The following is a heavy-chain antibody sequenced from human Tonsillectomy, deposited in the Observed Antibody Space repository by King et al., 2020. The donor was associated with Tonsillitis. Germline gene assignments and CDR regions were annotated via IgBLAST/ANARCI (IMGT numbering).Heavy chain of an antibody. D-gene: IGHD3-3*01. CDR3: AGVTIFGVVPV. CDR1: GGSISSGSYY. Sequence: QLQESGPWLVKPSQTLSLTCTVSGGSISSGSYYWRWIRQPAGKGLEWIGRIYSSGTTDYNPSLKSRVTISVDTSKNQFSLKLTSVTAADTAVYYCAGVTIFGVVPVWGKGTTVTVSS. CDR2: IYSSGTT. J-gene: IGHJ6*04. V-gene: IGHV4-61*02.